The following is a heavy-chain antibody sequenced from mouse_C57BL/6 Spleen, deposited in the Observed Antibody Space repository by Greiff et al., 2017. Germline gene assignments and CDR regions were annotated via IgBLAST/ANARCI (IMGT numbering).Heavy chain of an antibody. J-gene: IGHJ1*03. CDR3: ARRGDYEGYLDV. CDR1: GYTFTSYW. D-gene: IGHD2-4*01. CDR2: IDPSDSYT. Sequence: QVQLQQPGAELVMPGASVKLSCKASGYTFTSYWMHWVKQRPGQGLEWIGEIDPSDSYTNYNQKFKGKSTLTVDKSSSTAYMQLSSLTSEDSAVYYCARRGDYEGYLDVWGTGTTVTVSS. V-gene: IGHV1-69*01.